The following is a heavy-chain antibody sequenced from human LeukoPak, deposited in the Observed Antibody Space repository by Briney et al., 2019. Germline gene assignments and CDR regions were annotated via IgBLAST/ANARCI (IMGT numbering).Heavy chain of an antibody. V-gene: IGHV4-34*01. CDR1: GGSFSGYY. Sequence: SETLSLTCAVYGGSFSGYYWSWIRQPPGKGREWIGEINHSGSTNYNPSLKSRVTISVDTSKNQFSLKLSSVTAADTAVYYCARRPGSMGSQLLQARRYYYYMDVWGKGTTVTVSS. D-gene: IGHD2-2*01. CDR3: ARRPGSMGSQLLQARRYYYYMDV. CDR2: INHSGST. J-gene: IGHJ6*03.